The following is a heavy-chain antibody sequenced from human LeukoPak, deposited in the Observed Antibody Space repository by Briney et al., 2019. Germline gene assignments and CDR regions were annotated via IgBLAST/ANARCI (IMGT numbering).Heavy chain of an antibody. CDR1: GGTFSSYA. CDR2: IIPIFGTA. D-gene: IGHD3-10*01. CDR3: ARDRARYGVLWYYGSAGYYYYYMDV. J-gene: IGHJ6*03. Sequence: ASVKVSCKASGGTFSSYAISWVRQAPGQGLEWMGGIIPIFGTANYAQKFQGRVTITTDESTSTAYMELSSLRAEDTAVYYCARDRARYGVLWYYGSAGYYYYYMDVWGKGTTVTVSS. V-gene: IGHV1-69*05.